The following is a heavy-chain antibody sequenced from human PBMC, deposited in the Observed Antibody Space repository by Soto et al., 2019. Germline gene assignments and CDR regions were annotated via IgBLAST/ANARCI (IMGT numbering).Heavy chain of an antibody. Sequence: QVQLQESGPGLVKPSQTLSLTCTVSGGSISSGGYYWSWIRQHPGKGLEWIGYIYYSGSTYYNPYLKRRVTISVDTSKNQFSLKLSPVTAADTAVYYCARAEHIVVVTAISGWFDPWGQGTLVTVSS. CDR1: GGSISSGGYY. CDR2: IYYSGST. CDR3: ARAEHIVVVTAISGWFDP. V-gene: IGHV4-31*03. J-gene: IGHJ5*02. D-gene: IGHD2-21*02.